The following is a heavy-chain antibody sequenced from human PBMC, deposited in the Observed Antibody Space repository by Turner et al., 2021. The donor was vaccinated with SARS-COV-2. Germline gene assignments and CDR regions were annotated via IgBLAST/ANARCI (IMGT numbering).Heavy chain of an antibody. Sequence: EVQLVESGGGLVQPGGSLRLSCAASGFTFSNYSMNWVRQAPGKGLEWVSYISSSSSTIYYADSVKGRFTISRDNAKNSLYLQMNSLRAEYTAVYYCARERGDSYGPYYYGMDVWGQGTTVTVSS. V-gene: IGHV3-48*01. CDR1: GFTFSNYS. CDR3: ARERGDSYGPYYYGMDV. CDR2: ISSSSSTI. D-gene: IGHD5-18*01. J-gene: IGHJ6*02.